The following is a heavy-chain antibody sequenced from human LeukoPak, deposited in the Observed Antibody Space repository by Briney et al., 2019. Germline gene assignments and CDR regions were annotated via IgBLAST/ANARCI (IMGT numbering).Heavy chain of an antibody. CDR2: IYHSGST. D-gene: IGHD2-15*01. CDR3: ARILGTYCSGGSCPDAFDI. V-gene: IGHV4-38-2*01. J-gene: IGHJ3*02. Sequence: SETLSLTCAVSGYSISSGYYWGWIRHPPGKGLEWIGNIYHSGSTYYNPSLKSRVTISVDTSRNQFSLKLSSVTAADTAVYYCARILGTYCSGGSCPDAFDIWGQGTMVTVSS. CDR1: GYSISSGYY.